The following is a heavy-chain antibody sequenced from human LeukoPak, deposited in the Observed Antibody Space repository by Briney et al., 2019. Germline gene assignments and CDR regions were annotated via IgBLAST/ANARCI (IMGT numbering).Heavy chain of an antibody. V-gene: IGHV4-34*01. CDR3: ARGTAMGSSWFDP. CDR1: GGSFSGYY. D-gene: IGHD5-18*01. Sequence: SETLSLTCAVYGGSFSGYYWSWNRQPPGKGLEWIGEINHSGSTNYNPSLKSRVTISVDTSKNQFSLKLSSVTAADTAVYYCARGTAMGSSWFDPWGQGTLVTVSS. CDR2: INHSGST. J-gene: IGHJ5*02.